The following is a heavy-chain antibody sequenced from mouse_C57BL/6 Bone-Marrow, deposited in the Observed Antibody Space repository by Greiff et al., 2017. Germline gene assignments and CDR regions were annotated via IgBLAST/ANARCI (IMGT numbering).Heavy chain of an antibody. CDR2: INPKYGTT. J-gene: IGHJ3*01. V-gene: IGHV1-39*01. CDR1: GYSFTDYN. CDR3: ARISGAWFAY. Sequence: EVQLQQSGPELVKPGASVKISCKASGYSFTDYNMNWVKQSNGKSLEWIGVINPKYGTTRYNQKFKGKATLTADQSSSTAYMQLNSLTSKDSAVCDCARISGAWFAYWGQGTLVTVSA.